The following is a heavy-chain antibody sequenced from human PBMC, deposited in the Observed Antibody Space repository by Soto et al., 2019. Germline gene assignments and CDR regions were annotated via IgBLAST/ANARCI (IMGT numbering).Heavy chain of an antibody. Sequence: SVKVSCKASGGTYSSYAISWVRQAPGQGLEWMGGIIPIFGTANYAQKFQGRVTITADGSTSTAYMELSSLRSEDTAVYYCARDRDIVVVPAAHHYGMDVWGQGTTVTVSS. CDR2: IIPIFGTA. V-gene: IGHV1-69*13. J-gene: IGHJ6*02. D-gene: IGHD2-2*01. CDR1: GGTYSSYA. CDR3: ARDRDIVVVPAAHHYGMDV.